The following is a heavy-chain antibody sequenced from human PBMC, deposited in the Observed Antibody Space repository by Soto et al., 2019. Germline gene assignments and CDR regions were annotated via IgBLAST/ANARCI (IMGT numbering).Heavy chain of an antibody. CDR3: AIPGYSSSAFDY. Sequence: GASVKGSCKAAGGSLSSYTIGWVRQAPGQGLEWMGRIIPILGIANYAQKFQGRVTITADKSTSTAYMELSSLRSEDTVVYYCAIPGYSSSAFDYWGQGTLVTVSS. CDR2: IIPILGIA. J-gene: IGHJ4*02. D-gene: IGHD6-13*01. CDR1: GGSLSSYT. V-gene: IGHV1-69*02.